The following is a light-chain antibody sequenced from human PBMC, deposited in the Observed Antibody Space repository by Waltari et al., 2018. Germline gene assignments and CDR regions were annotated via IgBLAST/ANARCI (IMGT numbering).Light chain of an antibody. CDR3: QAWDNSTVV. V-gene: IGLV3-1*01. Sequence: SYELTQPPSVSVSPGQTASIPCSGDQLGDKYASWYQQKPGQSPVLVIYQDDKRPSGMPERFSGSNSGDTATLTIGGTQATDEADYFCQAWDNSTVVFGGGTKLTVL. J-gene: IGLJ2*01. CDR1: QLGDKY. CDR2: QDD.